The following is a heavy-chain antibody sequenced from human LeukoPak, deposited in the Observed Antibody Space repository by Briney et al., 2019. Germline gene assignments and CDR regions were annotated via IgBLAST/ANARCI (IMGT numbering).Heavy chain of an antibody. D-gene: IGHD6-13*01. Sequence: GGSLRLSCAASGFTFSSYAMHWVRQAPGKGLEWVAVISYDGSNKYYADSVKGRFTISRDNSKNTLYLQMNSLRAEDTAVYYCAKDWAEGIFDYWGQGTLVTVSS. CDR2: ISYDGSNK. J-gene: IGHJ4*02. V-gene: IGHV3-30*04. CDR1: GFTFSSYA. CDR3: AKDWAEGIFDY.